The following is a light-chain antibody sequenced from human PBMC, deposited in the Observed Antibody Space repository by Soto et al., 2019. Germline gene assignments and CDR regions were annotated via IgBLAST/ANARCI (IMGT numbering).Light chain of an antibody. CDR1: QSIANND. J-gene: IGKJ4*01. CDR2: GAS. V-gene: IGKV3-20*01. CDR3: QQYGSSPALT. Sequence: EIMLTQSPGTLSLSPGERATLSCRASQSIANNDLAWYQQKPGQTHRLLIYGASSRATGISDRFSGSGSGTDFTLTISRLEPEDFAVYYCQQYGSSPALTFGGGTKVEIK.